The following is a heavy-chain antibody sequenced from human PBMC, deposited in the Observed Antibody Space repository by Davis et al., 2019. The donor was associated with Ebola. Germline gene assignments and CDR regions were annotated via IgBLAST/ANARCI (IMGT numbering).Heavy chain of an antibody. V-gene: IGHV1-46*01. CDR2: INPSGGST. Sequence: ASVKVSCKASGYTFTSYYMHWVRQAPGQGLEWMGIINPSGGSTSYAQKFQGRVTITADKSTSTAYMELSSLRSEDTAVYYCARGLSPKTLTYGMDVWGQGTTVTVSS. D-gene: IGHD2/OR15-2a*01. CDR1: GYTFTSYY. J-gene: IGHJ6*02. CDR3: ARGLSPKTLTYGMDV.